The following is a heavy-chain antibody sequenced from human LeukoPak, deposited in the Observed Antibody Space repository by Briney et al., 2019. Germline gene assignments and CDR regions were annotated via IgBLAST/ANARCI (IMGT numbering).Heavy chain of an antibody. D-gene: IGHD6-19*01. CDR2: IYPGDSDT. CDR1: GYIFTSYW. V-gene: IGHV5-51*01. J-gene: IGHJ4*02. Sequence: GESLKISCKGSGYIFTSYWIGCVRQLPGKGLEWMGIIYPGDSDTRYSPSFQGQVTISADKSISTAYLQWSSLKASDTAMYYCARQFRISGWYYFDYWGQGTLVTVSS. CDR3: ARQFRISGWYYFDY.